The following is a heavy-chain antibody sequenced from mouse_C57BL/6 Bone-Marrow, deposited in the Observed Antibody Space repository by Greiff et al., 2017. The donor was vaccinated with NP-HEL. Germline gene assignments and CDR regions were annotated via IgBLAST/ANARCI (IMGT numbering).Heavy chain of an antibody. Sequence: VQLQESGAELARPGASVKLSCKASGYTFTSYGISWVKQRTGQGLEWIGEIYPRSGNTYYNEKFKGKATLTADKSSSTAYMELRSLTSEDSAVYFCARRGTVEYYFDYWGQGTTLTVSS. CDR1: GYTFTSYG. CDR2: IYPRSGNT. D-gene: IGHD1-1*01. V-gene: IGHV1-81*01. CDR3: ARRGTVEYYFDY. J-gene: IGHJ2*01.